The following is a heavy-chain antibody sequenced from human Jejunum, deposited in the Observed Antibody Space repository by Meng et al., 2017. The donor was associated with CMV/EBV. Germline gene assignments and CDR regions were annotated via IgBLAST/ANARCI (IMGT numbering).Heavy chain of an antibody. Sequence: GFTFDDYARHWVRRAPGKGLEWVSGISWNSDRIGYADSVKGRFTLSRDNAKNSLYLQMNSLRAEDTALYYCAKDKGRNYYYGMDVWGQGTTVTVSS. J-gene: IGHJ6*02. V-gene: IGHV3-9*01. CDR3: AKDKGRNYYYGMDV. CDR2: ISWNSDRI. CDR1: GFTFDDYA.